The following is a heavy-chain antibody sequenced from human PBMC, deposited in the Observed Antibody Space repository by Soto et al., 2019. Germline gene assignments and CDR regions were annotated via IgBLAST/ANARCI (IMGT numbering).Heavy chain of an antibody. J-gene: IGHJ6*02. CDR3: AKESGGYDSSTRYGLDV. Sequence: SETLSLTCSVSGGSINTVGYYWTWIRQQPGKGLEWIGYIYYSGSRDYNPSLKSRVSMSVDASKNQFSLNLTSVTAADTAVYYCAKESGGYDSSTRYGLDVWGQGTTVTVSS. CDR2: IYYSGSR. V-gene: IGHV4-31*03. CDR1: GGSINTVGYY. D-gene: IGHD6-25*01.